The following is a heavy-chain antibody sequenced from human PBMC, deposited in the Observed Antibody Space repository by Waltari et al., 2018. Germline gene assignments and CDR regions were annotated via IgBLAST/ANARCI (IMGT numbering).Heavy chain of an antibody. D-gene: IGHD4-17*01. J-gene: IGHJ3*02. CDR2: IIPIFGTA. Sequence: QVQLVQSGAEVKKPGSSVKVSCKASGGTFSSYAISWGRQAPGQGLEWMGGIIPIFGTANYAQKFHRVTITADESTSTAYMELSSLRSEDTAVYYCARADYGDAFDIWGQGTMVTVSS. CDR3: ARADYGDAFDI. CDR1: GGTFSSYA. V-gene: IGHV1-69*01.